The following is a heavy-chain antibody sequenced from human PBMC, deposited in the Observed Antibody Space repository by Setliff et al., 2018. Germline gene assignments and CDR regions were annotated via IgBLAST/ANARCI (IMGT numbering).Heavy chain of an antibody. Sequence: PGGSLRLSCAASGFTFNNYAMSWVRQAPGKGLEWVSAISGSGFSTYYTDSVKGRFTISRDNSKNTLYLQMNSLRAEDTAVYYCARSDDYYDSSGFWFDPWGQGTLVTVS. V-gene: IGHV3-23*01. D-gene: IGHD3-22*01. CDR2: ISGSGFST. J-gene: IGHJ5*02. CDR3: ARSDDYYDSSGFWFDP. CDR1: GFTFNNYA.